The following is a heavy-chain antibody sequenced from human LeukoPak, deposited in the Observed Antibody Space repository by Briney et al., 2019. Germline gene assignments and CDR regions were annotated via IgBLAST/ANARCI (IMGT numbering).Heavy chain of an antibody. CDR3: ARGDRDLGY. Sequence: KPSETLSLTCSVSGGSVSGSGYYWAWIRQPPGKGLEWIGSIYYTGSTHYNSSLKSRVTMSVDTSKNQFSLKLSSVTAADTAVYYCARGDRDLGYWGQGTLVTVSS. CDR2: IYYTGST. CDR1: GGSVSGSGYY. D-gene: IGHD3-22*01. V-gene: IGHV4-39*01. J-gene: IGHJ4*02.